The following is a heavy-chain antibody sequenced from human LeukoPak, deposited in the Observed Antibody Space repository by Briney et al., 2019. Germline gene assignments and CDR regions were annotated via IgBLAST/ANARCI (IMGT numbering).Heavy chain of an antibody. CDR3: ARDIDATEYYTSSVDY. D-gene: IGHD6-6*01. CDR2: INPNSGDT. Sequence: ASVKASCTASGYTFTDYYLHWVRQAPGQGLEWMGWINPNSGDTNYAQKFQGRVTMTRDTSISTAYMEHSRLTSDDTAVYYCARDIDATEYYTSSVDYWGQGTLVTVSS. V-gene: IGHV1-2*02. J-gene: IGHJ4*02. CDR1: GYTFTDYY.